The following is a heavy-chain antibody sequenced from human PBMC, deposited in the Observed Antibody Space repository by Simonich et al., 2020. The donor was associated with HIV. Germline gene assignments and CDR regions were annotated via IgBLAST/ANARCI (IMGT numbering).Heavy chain of an antibody. Sequence: EVQLVESGGGLVQPGGSLRLSCAVSGFTFNSYWMSWVRQAPGKGLEWVANIKQDGSEKYQTDSVKGRFTISRDNAKNSLYLQMNSLRAEDTAVYYCARDMLAATPGVDYWGQGTLVTVSS. V-gene: IGHV3-7*01. CDR1: GFTFNSYW. J-gene: IGHJ4*02. CDR2: IKQDGSEK. D-gene: IGHD2-15*01. CDR3: ARDMLAATPGVDY.